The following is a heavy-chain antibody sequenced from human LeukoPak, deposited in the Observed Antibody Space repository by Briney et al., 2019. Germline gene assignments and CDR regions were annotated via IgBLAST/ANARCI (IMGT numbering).Heavy chain of an antibody. CDR2: ISGSGGST. CDR1: GFTFSSYW. V-gene: IGHV3-23*01. D-gene: IGHD6-19*01. J-gene: IGHJ4*02. Sequence: PGGSLRLSCAASGFTFSSYWMSWVRQAPGKGLEWVSAISGSGGSTYYADSVRGRFTISRDKSKNTLYLQMNSLRGEDTAVYYCAKSPLAVAPGDYFDYWGQGTRVTVSS. CDR3: AKSPLAVAPGDYFDY.